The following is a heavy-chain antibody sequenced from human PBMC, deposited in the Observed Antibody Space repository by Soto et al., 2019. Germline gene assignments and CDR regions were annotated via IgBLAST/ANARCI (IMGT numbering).Heavy chain of an antibody. D-gene: IGHD3-22*01. CDR3: ARSSGYYYVDY. V-gene: IGHV1-3*01. Sequence: QVQLVQSGAEVKKPGASVKVSCKASGYTFTSYAMHWVRQAPGQRLEWMGWINAGNGNTKYSQKFQGRVTVTRDTSENTAYMELSSLRYEDTAVYYCARSSGYYYVDYWGQGTLVTVSS. J-gene: IGHJ4*02. CDR2: INAGNGNT. CDR1: GYTFTSYA.